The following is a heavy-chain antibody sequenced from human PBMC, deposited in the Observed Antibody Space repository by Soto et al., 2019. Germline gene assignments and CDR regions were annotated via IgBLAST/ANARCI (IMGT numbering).Heavy chain of an antibody. Sequence: GASVKVSCKASGYTFTSYAIHWVRQAPGQRLEWMGWISAYNGNTNYAQKLQGRVTMTTDTSTSTAYMELRSLRSDDTAVYYCAGGLCGGDCFLFDYWGQGTLVTVSS. CDR1: GYTFTSYA. CDR2: ISAYNGNT. J-gene: IGHJ4*02. V-gene: IGHV1-18*01. CDR3: AGGLCGGDCFLFDY. D-gene: IGHD2-21*02.